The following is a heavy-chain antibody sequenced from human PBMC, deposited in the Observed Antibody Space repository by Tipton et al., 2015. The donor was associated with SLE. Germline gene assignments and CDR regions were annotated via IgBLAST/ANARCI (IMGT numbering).Heavy chain of an antibody. CDR1: GGSIISGGSH. D-gene: IGHD2-2*01. CDR2: IYYSGNT. J-gene: IGHJ4*02. Sequence: TLSLTCSVSGGSIISGGSHWSWIRQHPERGLELIGYIYYSGNTYYNPSLKSRLTMSLDTSQNQFSLKLSSVTAADTAVYYCARSIIVVPAFDYGGQGTLVTVSS. V-gene: IGHV4-31*03. CDR3: ARSIIVVPAFDY.